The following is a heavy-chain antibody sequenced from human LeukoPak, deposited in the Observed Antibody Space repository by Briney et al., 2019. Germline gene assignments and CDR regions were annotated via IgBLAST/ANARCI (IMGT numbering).Heavy chain of an antibody. CDR2: IYYSGST. Sequence: SETLSLTCTVSGGSISSSSYYWGWIRQPPGKGLEWIGSIYYSGSTYYNPSLKSRVTISVDMPKNQFSLKLSSVTAADTAVYYCARLFEGYYFDYWGQGTLVTVSS. CDR1: GGSISSSSYY. J-gene: IGHJ4*02. V-gene: IGHV4-39*01. CDR3: ARLFEGYYFDY.